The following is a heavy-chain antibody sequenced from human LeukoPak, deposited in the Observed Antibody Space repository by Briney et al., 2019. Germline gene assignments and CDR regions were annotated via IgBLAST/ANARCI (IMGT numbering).Heavy chain of an antibody. D-gene: IGHD2-15*01. CDR3: AKVRCSGGSCHFDY. J-gene: IGHJ4*02. CDR2: ISGRGDKT. Sequence: GESLRLSCAASGFTFSRYALTWVRQVPGKGLHWVSTISGRGDKTDYTDSVKGRFTLSRDNSRNTLYLQMNSLRAEDTAVYYCAKVRCSGGSCHFDYWGQGTLVTVSS. V-gene: IGHV3-23*01. CDR1: GFTFSRYA.